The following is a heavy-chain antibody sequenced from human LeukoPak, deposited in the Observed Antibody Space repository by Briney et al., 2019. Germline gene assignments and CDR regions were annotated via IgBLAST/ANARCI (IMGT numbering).Heavy chain of an antibody. J-gene: IGHJ6*03. CDR3: ARIPLYCSSNNCYPPHYYYYMDV. CDR2: IITIFATA. CDR1: GGTFSNYT. Sequence: SVKVSCKASGGTFSNYTISWVRQAPGQGLEWMGGIITIFATANYAQRFQGRVTITTDESTSTAYMELNSLRSDDTAVYYCARIPLYCSSNNCYPPHYYYYMDVWGAGTRVSVSS. D-gene: IGHD2-2*01. V-gene: IGHV1-69*05.